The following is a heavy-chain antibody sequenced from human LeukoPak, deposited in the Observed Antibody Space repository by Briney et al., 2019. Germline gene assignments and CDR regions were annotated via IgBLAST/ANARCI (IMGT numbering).Heavy chain of an antibody. V-gene: IGHV4-31*03. J-gene: IGHJ3*02. CDR2: IYYSGST. CDR3: ARGYGNHDAFDI. CDR1: GGSISSGGYY. Sequence: SETLSLTCTVSGGSISSGGYYWSWIRQHPGKGLEWIGYIYYSGSTYYNPSLKNRVTISVDTSKNQFSLKLSSVTAADTAVYYCARGYGNHDAFDIWGQGTMVTVSP. D-gene: IGHD4-17*01.